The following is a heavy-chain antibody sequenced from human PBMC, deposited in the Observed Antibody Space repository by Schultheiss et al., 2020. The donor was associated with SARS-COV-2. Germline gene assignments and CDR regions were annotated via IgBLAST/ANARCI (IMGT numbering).Heavy chain of an antibody. V-gene: IGHV4-59*01. J-gene: IGHJ6*02. CDR2: IYYSGST. CDR3: ARSAGGADSSGWYSSYYYGMDV. CDR1: GGSISSYY. Sequence: SETLSLTCTVSGGSISSYYWSWIRQPPGKGLEWIGYIYYSGSTNYNPSLKSRVTISVDTSKNQFSLKVNSVTAADAAVYFCARSAGGADSSGWYSSYYYGMDVWGQGTTVTVSS. D-gene: IGHD6-19*01.